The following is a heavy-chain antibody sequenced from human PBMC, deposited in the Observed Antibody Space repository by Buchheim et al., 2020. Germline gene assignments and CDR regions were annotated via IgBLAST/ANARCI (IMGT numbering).Heavy chain of an antibody. V-gene: IGHV3-48*04. CDR1: GFTFSSYS. D-gene: IGHD3-3*01. Sequence: EVQLVESGGGLVQPGGSLRLSCAASGFTFSSYSMNWVRQAPGKGLEWVSYISSSSSTIYYPDSVKGRFTISRDNAKNSLYLQMNSLRAEDTAVYYCARACLDDFWSGSHYYYGMDVWGQGTT. CDR3: ARACLDDFWSGSHYYYGMDV. CDR2: ISSSSSTI. J-gene: IGHJ6*02.